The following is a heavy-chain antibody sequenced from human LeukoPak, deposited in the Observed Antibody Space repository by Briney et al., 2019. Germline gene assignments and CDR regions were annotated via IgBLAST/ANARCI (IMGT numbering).Heavy chain of an antibody. CDR1: GGTFSSYA. J-gene: IGHJ4*02. V-gene: IGHV1-69*01. CDR2: IIPIFGTA. CDR3: ARDPYDAVAGAPDNDY. Sequence: SVKVSCKASGGTFSSYAISWVRQAPRQGLEWMGGIIPIFGTANYAQKFQGRVTITADESTSTAYMELSSLRSEDTAVYYCARDPYDAVAGAPDNDYWGQGTLVTVSS. D-gene: IGHD6-19*01.